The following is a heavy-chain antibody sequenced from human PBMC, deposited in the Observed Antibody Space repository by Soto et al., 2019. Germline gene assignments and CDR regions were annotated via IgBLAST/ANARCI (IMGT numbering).Heavy chain of an antibody. CDR2: INPNSGGT. V-gene: IGHV1-2*02. CDR1: GYTFTDYY. Sequence: ASVKVSCKASGYTFTDYYIHWVRQAPGQGLEWMGWINPNSGGTNYAQKFQGRVTMTRDTSISTVYMELSRLISDDTAVYYCARGDVRVVASFDPWGQGALVTVSS. CDR3: ARGDVRVVASFDP. J-gene: IGHJ5*02. D-gene: IGHD2-15*01.